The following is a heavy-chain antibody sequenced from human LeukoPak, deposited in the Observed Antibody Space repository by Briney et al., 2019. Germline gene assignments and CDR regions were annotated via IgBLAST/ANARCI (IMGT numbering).Heavy chain of an antibody. CDR3: ARGRYYFDY. CDR1: GGSFSGYY. V-gene: IGHV4-34*01. CDR2: INHSGST. J-gene: IGHJ4*02. Sequence: SETLTLTCAVYGGSFSGYYWSWIRQPPGKGLEWIGEINHSGSTNYNPSLKSRVTISVDTSKNQFSLKLSSVTAADTAVYYCARGRYYFDYWGQGTLVTVSS.